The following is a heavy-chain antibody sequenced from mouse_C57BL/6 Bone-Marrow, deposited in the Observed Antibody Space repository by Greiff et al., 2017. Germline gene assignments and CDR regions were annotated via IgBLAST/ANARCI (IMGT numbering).Heavy chain of an antibody. J-gene: IGHJ1*03. D-gene: IGHD1-1*01. CDR2: IYPRDGST. CDR3: ARLEFDGSSGDRYFDV. V-gene: IGHV1-85*01. CDR1: GYTFTSYD. Sequence: QVQLQQSGPELVKPGASVKLSCKASGYTFTSYDINWVKQRPGQGLEWIGWIYPRDGSTKYNEKFKGKAPLTVDTSSSTAYMELHSLTSEDSAVYFCARLEFDGSSGDRYFDVWGTGTTVTVSS.